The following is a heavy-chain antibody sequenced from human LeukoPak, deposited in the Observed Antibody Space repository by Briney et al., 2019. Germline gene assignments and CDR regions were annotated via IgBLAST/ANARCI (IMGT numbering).Heavy chain of an antibody. Sequence: GESLKISCKGSGYSFTSYWIGWVRQMPGKGLEWMGIIYPGDSDTRYSPSFQGQVTISADKSISTAYLQWSSLKASDTAMYYCARLIDARRDGYSYYLDYWGQGTLVTVSS. D-gene: IGHD5-24*01. J-gene: IGHJ4*02. CDR1: GYSFTSYW. CDR3: ARLIDARRDGYSYYLDY. V-gene: IGHV5-51*01. CDR2: IYPGDSDT.